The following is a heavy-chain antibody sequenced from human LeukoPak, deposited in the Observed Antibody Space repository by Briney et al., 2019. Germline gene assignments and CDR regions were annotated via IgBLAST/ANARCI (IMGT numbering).Heavy chain of an antibody. CDR3: ARARYYYGSGSYPTFDY. CDR2: INAGNGNT. D-gene: IGHD3-10*01. V-gene: IGHV1-3*01. CDR1: GYTFPSYA. Sequence: ASVKFSCKASGYTFPSYAMHWVRQAPGQRLEWMGWINAGNGNTKYSQKFQGRVTITRDTSASTAYMELSSLRSEDTAVYYCARARYYYGSGSYPTFDYWGQGTLVTVSS. J-gene: IGHJ4*02.